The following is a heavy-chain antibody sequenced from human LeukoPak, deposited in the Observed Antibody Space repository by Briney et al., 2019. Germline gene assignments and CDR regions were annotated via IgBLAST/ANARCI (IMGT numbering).Heavy chain of an antibody. CDR3: ARKPMVRGVIHDY. Sequence: GASVKVSCKASGYTFTGYYMHWVRQAPGQGLEWMGWINPNSGGTNYAQKFQGRVTMTRDTSISTAYMELSRLRSDDTAVYYCARKPMVRGVIHDYWGQGTLVTVPS. CDR2: INPNSGGT. CDR1: GYTFTGYY. D-gene: IGHD3-10*01. J-gene: IGHJ4*02. V-gene: IGHV1-2*02.